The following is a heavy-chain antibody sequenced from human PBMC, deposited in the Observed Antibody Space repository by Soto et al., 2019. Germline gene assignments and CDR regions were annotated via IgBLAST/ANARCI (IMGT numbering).Heavy chain of an antibody. J-gene: IGHJ4*02. CDR2: IYNSGST. CDR1: GGSISTYY. V-gene: IGHV4-59*12. Sequence: SETLSLTCTVSGGSISTYYWSWIRRPPGKGLEWIGYIYNSGSTHSNPSLLSRVTISVDTSKNQFSLKLSFVTAADTAMYYCARTKCSGGSCYSWSLDYWGQGTPVTVSS. CDR3: ARTKCSGGSCYSWSLDY. D-gene: IGHD2-15*01.